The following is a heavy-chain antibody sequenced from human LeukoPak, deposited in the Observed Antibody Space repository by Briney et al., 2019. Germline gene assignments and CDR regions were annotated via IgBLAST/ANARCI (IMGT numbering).Heavy chain of an antibody. Sequence: ASVKVSCKASGYIFSGYYMHWVRQAPGQGLEWVGRINTDTGDPNYARKFRGWVTITTDTSISSGYMELSRLKSDDTAVYYCVTGDYFDYWGQGTLVIVSS. J-gene: IGHJ4*02. CDR1: GYIFSGYY. CDR3: VTGDYFDY. V-gene: IGHV1-2*04. CDR2: INTDTGDP.